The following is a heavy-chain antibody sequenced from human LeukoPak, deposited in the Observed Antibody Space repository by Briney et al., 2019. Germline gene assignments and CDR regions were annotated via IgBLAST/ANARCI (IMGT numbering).Heavy chain of an antibody. J-gene: IGHJ5*02. CDR3: ARGLIVGATGSPNWFDP. CDR2: IKQDGSEK. V-gene: IGHV3-7*01. D-gene: IGHD1-26*01. CDR1: GFTFRSYW. Sequence: GGSLRLSCAASGFTFRSYWMSWVRQAPGKGLEWVANIKQDGSEKYYVDSVKGRFTISRDNAKNSLYLQMNSLRAEDTAVYYCARGLIVGATGSPNWFDPWGQGTLVTVSS.